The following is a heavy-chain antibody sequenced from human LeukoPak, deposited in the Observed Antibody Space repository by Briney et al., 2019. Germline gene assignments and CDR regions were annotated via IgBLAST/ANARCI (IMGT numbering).Heavy chain of an antibody. Sequence: GGSLRLSCAVSGFTFSSYSMNWVRQAPGKGLEWVSSISSSSSYIYYADSVKGRFTISRDNAKNSLYLQMNSLRAEGTAVYYCARDDPSILRYFDWLGPGNYWGQGTLVTVSS. CDR2: ISSSSSYI. J-gene: IGHJ4*02. CDR1: GFTFSSYS. CDR3: ARDDPSILRYFDWLGPGNY. D-gene: IGHD3-9*01. V-gene: IGHV3-21*01.